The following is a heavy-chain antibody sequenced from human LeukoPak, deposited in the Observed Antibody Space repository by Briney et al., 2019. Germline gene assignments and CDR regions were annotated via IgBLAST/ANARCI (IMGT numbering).Heavy chain of an antibody. Sequence: KPSETLSLTCTVSGGSISSGGYYWSWIRQHPGKGLEWIGYIYYSGSTYYNPSLKSRVTISVDTSKNQFSLKLSSVTAADTAVYYCARRVPADSSGTKSEAFDYWGQGTLVTVSS. CDR1: GGSISSGGYY. CDR2: IYYSGST. CDR3: ARRVPADSSGTKSEAFDY. V-gene: IGHV4-31*03. J-gene: IGHJ4*02. D-gene: IGHD3-22*01.